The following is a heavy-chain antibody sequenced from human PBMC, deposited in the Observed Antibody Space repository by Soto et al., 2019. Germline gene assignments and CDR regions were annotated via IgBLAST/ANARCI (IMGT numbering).Heavy chain of an antibody. D-gene: IGHD3-3*01. Sequence: SETLSLTCAVYGGSFSGYCWSWIRQPPGKGLEWIGEINHSGRTNYNPSLKSRVTISVDTSKSQFSLKLSSVTAADTAVYYCARGRKYYDFWSGYSHPRYNFNYWGQGTLVTAPQ. V-gene: IGHV4-34*01. J-gene: IGHJ4*02. CDR2: INHSGRT. CDR3: ARGRKYYDFWSGYSHPRYNFNY. CDR1: GGSFSGYC.